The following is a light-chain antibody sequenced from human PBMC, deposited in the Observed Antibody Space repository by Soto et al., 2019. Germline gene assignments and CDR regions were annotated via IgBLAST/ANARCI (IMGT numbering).Light chain of an antibody. Sequence: DIQMTQSPSSLSASVGDRVTITCRASQDISNYLNWYQQRPGKAPKLLIYDASNLERGVPSRFSGTRSGTPFTLDLTSLQPEDVATYDCQQSDSLPITFGQGTRLEI. V-gene: IGKV1-33*01. J-gene: IGKJ5*01. CDR2: DAS. CDR1: QDISNY. CDR3: QQSDSLPIT.